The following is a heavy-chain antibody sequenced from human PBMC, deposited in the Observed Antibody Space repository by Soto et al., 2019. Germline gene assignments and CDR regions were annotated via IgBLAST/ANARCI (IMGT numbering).Heavy chain of an antibody. J-gene: IGHJ6*02. CDR1: GFTFSSYA. V-gene: IGHV3-23*01. Sequence: GGSLRLSCAASGFTFSSYAMSWVRQAPGKGLEWVSAISGSGGSTYYADSVKGRFTISRDNSKNTLYLQMNSLRAEDTAVYYCAKDGGFDDILTGLYPYYGMDVWGQGTTVTVSS. CDR2: ISGSGGST. CDR3: AKDGGFDDILTGLYPYYGMDV. D-gene: IGHD3-9*01.